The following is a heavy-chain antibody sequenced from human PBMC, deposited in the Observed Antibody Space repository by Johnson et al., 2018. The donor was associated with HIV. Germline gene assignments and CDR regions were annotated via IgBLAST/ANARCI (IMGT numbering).Heavy chain of an antibody. V-gene: IGHV3-23*04. Sequence: VQLVESGGGVVQPGRSLRLSCSASGFTFSNYAMSWVRRAPGKGLEWVSTISGDAGSTYYADSVRGRFTLSRDNSKNILFLQMNSLRAEDTALYYCARDYETIWGQGTMVTVSS. J-gene: IGHJ3*02. CDR2: ISGDAGST. D-gene: IGHD3-16*01. CDR3: ARDYETI. CDR1: GFTFSNYA.